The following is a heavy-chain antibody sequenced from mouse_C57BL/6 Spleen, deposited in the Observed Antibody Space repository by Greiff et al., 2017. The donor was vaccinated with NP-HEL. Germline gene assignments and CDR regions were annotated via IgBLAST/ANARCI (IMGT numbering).Heavy chain of an antibody. CDR1: GFTFSDYY. CDR3: AREGTGTEGGFDY. CDR2: INYDGSST. V-gene: IGHV5-16*01. D-gene: IGHD4-1*01. J-gene: IGHJ2*01. Sequence: EVMLVESEGGLVQPGSSMKLSCTASGFTFSDYYMAWVRQVPEKGLEWVANINYDGSSTYYLDSLKSRFIISRDNAKNILYLQMSSLKSEDTATYYCAREGTGTEGGFDYWGQGTTLTVSS.